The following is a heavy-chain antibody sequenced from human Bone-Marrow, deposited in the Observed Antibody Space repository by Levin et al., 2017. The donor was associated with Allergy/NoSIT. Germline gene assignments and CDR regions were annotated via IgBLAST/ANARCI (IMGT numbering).Heavy chain of an antibody. CDR3: ARSRDIVVVPAAPKPFDY. Sequence: GGSLRLSCAASGFTFSSYSMNWVRQAPGKGLEWVSSISSSSSYIYYADSVKGRFTISRDNAKNSLYLQMNSLRAEDTAVYYCARSRDIVVVPAAPKPFDYWGQGTLVTVSS. D-gene: IGHD2-2*01. V-gene: IGHV3-21*01. J-gene: IGHJ4*02. CDR2: ISSSSSYI. CDR1: GFTFSSYS.